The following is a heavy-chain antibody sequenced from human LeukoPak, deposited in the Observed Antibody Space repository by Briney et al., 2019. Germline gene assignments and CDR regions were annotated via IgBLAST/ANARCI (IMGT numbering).Heavy chain of an antibody. CDR2: ISSSGTTI. J-gene: IGHJ3*02. Sequence: GRSLRLSCAASGFTFSSYEMNWVRQAPGKGLEWVSYISSSGTTIYHPASVSGRFTIPRDTANHSLYLQMHILRAEDTAVYYCARESRLVTDAFYIWGQGTMVTASS. D-gene: IGHD3-16*02. V-gene: IGHV3-48*03. CDR3: ARESRLVTDAFYI. CDR1: GFTFSSYE.